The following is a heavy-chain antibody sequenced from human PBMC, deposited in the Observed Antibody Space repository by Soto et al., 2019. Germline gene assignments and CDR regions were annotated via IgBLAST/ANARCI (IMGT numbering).Heavy chain of an antibody. CDR3: AKAAPGITIFGVVIKRNYYYYGMDV. V-gene: IGHV3-23*01. J-gene: IGHJ6*02. CDR2: ISGSGGST. D-gene: IGHD3-3*01. Sequence: PGGSLRLSCEASGFLFSSYAMNWVRQAPGKGLEWVSAISGSGGSTYYADSVKGRFTISRDNSKNTLYLQMNSLRAEDTAVYYCAKAAPGITIFGVVIKRNYYYYGMDVWGQGTTVTVS. CDR1: GFLFSSYA.